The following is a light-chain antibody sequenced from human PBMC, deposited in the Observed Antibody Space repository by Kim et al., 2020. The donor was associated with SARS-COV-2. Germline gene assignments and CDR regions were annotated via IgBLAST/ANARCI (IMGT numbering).Light chain of an antibody. J-gene: IGLJ2*01. V-gene: IGLV6-57*02. CDR3: QSYDSSNPYVV. CDR1: SGSIASNY. Sequence: NFMLTQPHSVSESPGKTVTISCTGSSGSIASNYVQWYQQRPGSAPTTVIYEDNQRPSGVPDRFSGSIDSSSNSASLTFSGLKTEDEADYYCQSYDSSNPYVVFGGGTKLTVL. CDR2: EDN.